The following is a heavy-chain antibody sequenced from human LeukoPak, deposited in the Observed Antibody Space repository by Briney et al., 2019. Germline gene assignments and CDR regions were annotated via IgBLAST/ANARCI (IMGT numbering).Heavy chain of an antibody. D-gene: IGHD3-10*01. CDR2: IRYDGSNK. Sequence: GGSLRLSCAASGFTFSSYGMHWVRQAPGKGLEWVAFIRYDGSNKYYADSVKGRFTISRDNSKNTLYLQMNSLRAEDTAVYYCAREASGSPREFDYFDYWGQGTLVTVSS. J-gene: IGHJ4*02. CDR3: AREASGSPREFDYFDY. CDR1: GFTFSSYG. V-gene: IGHV3-30*02.